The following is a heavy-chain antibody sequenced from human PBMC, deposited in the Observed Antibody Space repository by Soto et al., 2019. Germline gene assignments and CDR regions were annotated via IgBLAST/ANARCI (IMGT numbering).Heavy chain of an antibody. D-gene: IGHD3-10*01. CDR1: GFTFSSYG. J-gene: IGHJ6*02. Sequence: GGSLRLSCAASGFTFSSYGMHWVRQAPGKGLEWVAVISYDGSNKYYADSVKGRFTISRDNSKNTLYLQMNSLRAEDTAVYYCAKDQVGRFGELFSYYYGMDVWGQGTTVTVSS. V-gene: IGHV3-30*18. CDR2: ISYDGSNK. CDR3: AKDQVGRFGELFSYYYGMDV.